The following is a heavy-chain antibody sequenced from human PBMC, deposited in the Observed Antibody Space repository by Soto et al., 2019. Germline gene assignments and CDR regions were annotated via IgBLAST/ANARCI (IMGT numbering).Heavy chain of an antibody. Sequence: QVQLQESGPGLVKPSETLSLTCAVSGDSVSNDNYYCSWIRQPPGKGLEWIGYIYYSGTTNYNSYLKSRLSLSVDMSKNQFSLKLASVTAADTAVYFCARSQRGRTAFTFDYWGQGALGTVSS. D-gene: IGHD3-16*01. V-gene: IGHV4-61*01. CDR3: ARSQRGRTAFTFDY. CDR1: GDSVSNDNYY. CDR2: IYYSGTT. J-gene: IGHJ4*02.